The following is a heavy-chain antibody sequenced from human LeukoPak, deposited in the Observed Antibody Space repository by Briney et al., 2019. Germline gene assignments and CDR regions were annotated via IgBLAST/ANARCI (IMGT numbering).Heavy chain of an antibody. D-gene: IGHD5-24*01. CDR2: ISGSNGNT. V-gene: IGHV1-18*01. CDR1: SYPFTRYG. Sequence: AASVKFSCKASSYPFTRYGISWVRRAPGQGLEGMGWISGSNGNTNYAQKFQGRVSMTADTSTSTAYMELRSLRSDDTAVYYCARDGDGYQTVFKNDYWGQGTLVTVSS. CDR3: ARDGDGYQTVFKNDY. J-gene: IGHJ4*02.